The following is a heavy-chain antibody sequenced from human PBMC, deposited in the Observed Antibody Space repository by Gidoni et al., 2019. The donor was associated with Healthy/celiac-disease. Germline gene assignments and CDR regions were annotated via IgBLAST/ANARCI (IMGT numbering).Heavy chain of an antibody. J-gene: IGHJ3*02. V-gene: IGHV3-30*01. Sequence: QVQMVESGGGVVQPGRSLRLSCAASGFTFSSYAMHWVRQAPGKGLEWVAVISYDGSNKYYADSVTGRFTISRDNSKNTLYLQMNSLRAEDTAVYYCASTGDFSEGAFDIWGQGTMVTVSS. CDR2: ISYDGSNK. D-gene: IGHD3-3*01. CDR3: ASTGDFSEGAFDI. CDR1: GFTFSSYA.